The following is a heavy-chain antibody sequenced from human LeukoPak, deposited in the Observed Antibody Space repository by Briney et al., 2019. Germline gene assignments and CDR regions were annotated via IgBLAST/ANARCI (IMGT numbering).Heavy chain of an antibody. CDR3: AKVRGIAAAGHRGYFDY. CDR1: GFTFSSYG. D-gene: IGHD6-13*01. V-gene: IGHV3-30*02. Sequence: GGSLRLSCAASGFTFSSYGMHWVRQAPGKGLEWVAFIRYDGSNKYYADSVKGRFTISRDNSKNTLYLQMNSLRAEDTAVYYCAKVRGIAAAGHRGYFDYWGQGTLVTVSS. J-gene: IGHJ4*02. CDR2: IRYDGSNK.